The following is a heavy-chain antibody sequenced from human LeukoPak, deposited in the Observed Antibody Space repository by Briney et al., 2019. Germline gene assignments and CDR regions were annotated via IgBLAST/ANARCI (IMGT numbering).Heavy chain of an antibody. CDR2: VYYNRNT. Sequence: PSETLSLTCTVSGDSITTSNHFWGWIRQPPGKGLEWIGSVYYNRNTYYNPSLKSRVTISVDPSKNQFSLKLTSVTAADTAMYYYAGLFGSGSPYKYVFWGQGTLVTVSS. CDR3: AGLFGSGSPYKYVF. V-gene: IGHV4-39*01. J-gene: IGHJ1*01. CDR1: GDSITTSNHF. D-gene: IGHD3-10*01.